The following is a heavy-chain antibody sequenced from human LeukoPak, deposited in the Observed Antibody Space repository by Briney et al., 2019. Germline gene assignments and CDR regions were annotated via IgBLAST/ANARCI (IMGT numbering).Heavy chain of an antibody. D-gene: IGHD6-13*01. CDR1: GGSISSSSYY. V-gene: IGHV4-61*05. CDR2: IYYSGST. J-gene: IGHJ5*02. CDR3: ARGVAAAGRHDVNWFDP. Sequence: PSETLSLTCTVSGGSISSSSYYWGWIRQPPGKGLEWIGYIYYSGSTNYNPSLKSRVTISVDTSKNQFSLKLSSVTAADTAVYYCARGVAAAGRHDVNWFDPWGQGTLVTVSS.